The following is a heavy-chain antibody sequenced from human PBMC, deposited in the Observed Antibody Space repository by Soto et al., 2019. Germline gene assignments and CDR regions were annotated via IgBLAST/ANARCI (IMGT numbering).Heavy chain of an antibody. V-gene: IGHV1-18*04. Sequence: ASVKVSCKASGYTFTSYGISWVRQAPGQGLEWMGWISAYNGNTNYAQKLQGRVTMTTDTSTSTAYMELRSLRSEDTAVYYCARDRSLGGRITIFGVARGGFDPWGQGTLVTVSS. CDR3: ARDRSLGGRITIFGVARGGFDP. J-gene: IGHJ5*02. CDR2: ISAYNGNT. D-gene: IGHD3-3*01. CDR1: GYTFTSYG.